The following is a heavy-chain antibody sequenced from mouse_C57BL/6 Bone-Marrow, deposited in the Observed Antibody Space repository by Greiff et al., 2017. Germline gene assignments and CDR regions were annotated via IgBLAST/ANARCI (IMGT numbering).Heavy chain of an antibody. V-gene: IGHV5-4*03. CDR1: GFTFSSYA. J-gene: IGHJ4*01. D-gene: IGHD1-1*01. CDR3: ARRSSFPYYYAMDY. CDR2: ISDGGSYT. Sequence: EVQLQESGGGLVKPGGSLKLSCAASGFTFSSYAMSWVRQTPEKRLEWVATISDGGSYTYYPDNVKGRFTISRDNAKNNLYLQMSHLKSEDTAMYYCARRSSFPYYYAMDYWGQGTSVTVSS.